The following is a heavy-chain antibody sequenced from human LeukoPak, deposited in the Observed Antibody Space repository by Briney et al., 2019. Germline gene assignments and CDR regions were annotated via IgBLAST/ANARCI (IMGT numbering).Heavy chain of an antibody. Sequence: SETLSLTCTVSGGSISRGADYWSWIPQHPGNGLEWVGYISYSGSTYYNPSLTTRLTISLDTSKNQFSLELCSVTAADTAFYYRARADTATVFDFWGRGTLVSVSS. CDR1: GGSISRGADY. V-gene: IGHV4-31*03. CDR3: ARADTATVFDF. D-gene: IGHD4-11*01. CDR2: ISYSGST. J-gene: IGHJ4*02.